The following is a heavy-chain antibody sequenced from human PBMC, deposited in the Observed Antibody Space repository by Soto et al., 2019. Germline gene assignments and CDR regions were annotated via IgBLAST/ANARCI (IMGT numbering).Heavy chain of an antibody. Sequence: QLQLVESGGGVVQPGRSLRLSCAASGFIFSQYGMHWVRQTPDKGLEWVGLIGRDGSRHFYAESVKGRFTISRDNSKNTLYLQIDSLRVEDTALYLCLRDDDNPDNALDMWGQGTVVTVS. D-gene: IGHD3-22*01. CDR1: GFIFSQYG. J-gene: IGHJ3*02. CDR3: LRDDDNPDNALDM. V-gene: IGHV3-33*01. CDR2: IGRDGSRH.